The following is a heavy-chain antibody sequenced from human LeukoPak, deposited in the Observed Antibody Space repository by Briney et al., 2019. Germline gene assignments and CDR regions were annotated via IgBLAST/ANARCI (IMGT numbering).Heavy chain of an antibody. D-gene: IGHD4-17*01. V-gene: IGHV3-7*01. CDR2: IKQDGSEK. Sequence: PGRSLRLSCAASGFTFSSYAMHWVRQAPGKGLEWVANIKQDGSEKYYVDSVKGRFTISRDNAKNSLYLQMNSLRAEDAAVYYCAREGIGDYVNYYYGMDVWGQGTTVTVSS. CDR1: GFTFSSYA. CDR3: AREGIGDYVNYYYGMDV. J-gene: IGHJ6*02.